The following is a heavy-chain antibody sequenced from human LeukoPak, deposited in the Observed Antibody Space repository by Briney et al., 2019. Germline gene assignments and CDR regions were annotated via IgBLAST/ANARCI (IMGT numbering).Heavy chain of an antibody. CDR1: GFTFSNYG. CDR2: ISYDGSNK. D-gene: IGHD2-15*01. J-gene: IGHJ3*02. Sequence: GGSLRLSCAASGFTFSNYGMHWVRQAPGKGLEWVAVISYDGSNKYYADSVKGRFTISRDNSKNTLYLQMNSLRAEDTAVYYCAKLVVVVADDAFDIWGQGTMVTVSS. CDR3: AKLVVVVADDAFDI. V-gene: IGHV3-30*18.